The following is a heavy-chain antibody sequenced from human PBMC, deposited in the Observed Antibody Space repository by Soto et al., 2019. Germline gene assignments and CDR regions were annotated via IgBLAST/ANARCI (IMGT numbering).Heavy chain of an antibody. V-gene: IGHV4-30-2*01. CDR2: IYHTGST. Sequence: SETLSLTCTVSGDSMSSTDSWSWIRQPPGKGLEWLGYIYHTGSTYYTPSLRSRVTISVDRSKNQFSLRLTSVTAADTAVYYCARILVPDNWFDHWGQGALVTVSS. CDR3: ARILVPDNWFDH. D-gene: IGHD3-3*01. CDR1: GDSMSSTDS. J-gene: IGHJ5*02.